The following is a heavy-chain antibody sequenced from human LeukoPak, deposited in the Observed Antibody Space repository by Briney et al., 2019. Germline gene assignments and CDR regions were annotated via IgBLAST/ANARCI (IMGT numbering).Heavy chain of an antibody. D-gene: IGHD5-18*01. J-gene: IGHJ4*02. V-gene: IGHV1-2*02. CDR2: IDPRTGDT. CDR3: ARSSRGYSNLDFDY. CDR1: GYNFIVYY. Sequence: GASVKVSCKASGYNFIVYYIHWLRQAPGHGLEWMGWIDPRTGDTHYAQQFRGRFSLTRDTSSSTAYMDLSRLRSDDMAVYYCARSSRGYSNLDFDYWGQGTLVTVSS.